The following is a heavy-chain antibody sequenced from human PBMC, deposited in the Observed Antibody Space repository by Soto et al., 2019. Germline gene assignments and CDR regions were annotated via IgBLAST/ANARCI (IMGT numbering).Heavy chain of an antibody. J-gene: IGHJ6*02. D-gene: IGHD4-4*01. CDR2: INPSGGST. CDR3: ARDLTGGYSNFPPGEDNYYYYGMDV. CDR1: GYTFTSYY. V-gene: IGHV1-46*01. Sequence: ASVKVSCKASGYTFTSYYMHWVRQAPGQGLEWMGIINPSGGSTSYAQKFQGRVTMTRDTSTSTVYMELSSLRSEDTAVYYCARDLTGGYSNFPPGEDNYYYYGMDVWGQGTTVTVSS.